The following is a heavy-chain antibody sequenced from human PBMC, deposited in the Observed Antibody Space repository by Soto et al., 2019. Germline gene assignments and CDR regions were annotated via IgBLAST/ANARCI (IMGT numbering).Heavy chain of an antibody. Sequence: EVQLLESGGDLVQPGGSLRLSCAASGFTFTTYPMNWVRQAPGKGLEWVSGITVGGASTYYADSVKGRFTISRDNSKNTLYLQMNSLRADDTAIYYCAKDVEAGNSGWRLRWFDPWGQGTLVTVSS. D-gene: IGHD6-19*01. CDR1: GFTFTTYP. CDR3: AKDVEAGNSGWRLRWFDP. V-gene: IGHV3-23*01. J-gene: IGHJ5*02. CDR2: ITVGGAST.